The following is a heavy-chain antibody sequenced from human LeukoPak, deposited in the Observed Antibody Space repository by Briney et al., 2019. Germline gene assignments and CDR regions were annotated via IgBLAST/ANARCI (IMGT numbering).Heavy chain of an antibody. CDR3: ARGTTAMVRALDY. V-gene: IGHV4-34*01. D-gene: IGHD5-18*01. CDR1: GGSFSGYY. Sequence: SETLSLTCAVYGGSFSGYYWSWIRQPPGKGLEWIGEINHSGSTNYNPSLKSRVTTSVDTSKNQFSLKLSSVTAVDTAVYYCARGTTAMVRALDYWGQGTLVTVS. J-gene: IGHJ4*02. CDR2: INHSGST.